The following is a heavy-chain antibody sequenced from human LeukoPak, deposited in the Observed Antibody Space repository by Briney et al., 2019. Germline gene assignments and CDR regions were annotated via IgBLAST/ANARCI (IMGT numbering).Heavy chain of an antibody. Sequence: PGGSLRLSCAASGFTFSHFWMSWVRQPPGKGLEWVAYIKKTGSETYYVDSVKGRFTITRDNTRNPLFLQMYSLRAEDTAVYFCAREDGYCSGGNCYSYFDSWGQGTLVTVSS. CDR2: IKKTGSET. V-gene: IGHV3-7*01. CDR3: AREDGYCSGGNCYSYFDS. CDR1: GFTFSHFW. J-gene: IGHJ4*02. D-gene: IGHD2-15*01.